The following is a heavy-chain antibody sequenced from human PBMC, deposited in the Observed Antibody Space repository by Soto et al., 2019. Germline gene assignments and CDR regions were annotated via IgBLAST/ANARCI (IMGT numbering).Heavy chain of an antibody. D-gene: IGHD3-22*01. CDR2: IYYSGST. CDR3: ARDGHSSVFDY. V-gene: IGHV4-31*03. CDR1: GGSISRVGSY. J-gene: IGHJ4*02. Sequence: PSETLSLTCTVSGGSISRVGSYWSWIRQHPRKGLEWIGYIYYSGSTYYNQSLKSRVTISVATSKNQFSLKLSSGTAADTAVYYCARDGHSSVFDYWGQGTLVTAPQ.